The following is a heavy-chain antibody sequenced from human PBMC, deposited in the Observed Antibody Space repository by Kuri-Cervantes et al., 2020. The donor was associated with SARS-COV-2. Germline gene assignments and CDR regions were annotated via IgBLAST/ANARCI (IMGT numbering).Heavy chain of an antibody. CDR1: GYTFTSYG. CDR3: ARRNGQQRNYYYYMDV. D-gene: IGHD2-8*01. V-gene: IGHV1-18*04. Sequence: ASVKVSCKASGYTFTSYGISWVRQAPGQGLEWMGWISAYNGNTNYAQKLQGRVTMTTDTSTSTAYMELRSLRSDDTAVYYCARRNGQQRNYYYYMDVWGKGTTVTVSS. CDR2: ISAYNGNT. J-gene: IGHJ6*03.